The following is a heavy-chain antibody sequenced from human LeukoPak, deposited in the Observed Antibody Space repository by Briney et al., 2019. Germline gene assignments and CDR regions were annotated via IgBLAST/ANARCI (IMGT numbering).Heavy chain of an antibody. D-gene: IGHD1-14*01. CDR1: GGSISGYY. V-gene: IGHV4-59*01. CDR3: VRANHFDY. CDR2: IYYSGST. Sequence: SETLSLTCTVSGGSISGYYRSWFRQPPGKGLEWIGDIYYSGSTNYNPSLKSRVTISVDTSKNQFSLKLSSVTAADTAVYYCVRANHFDYWGQGTLVTVSS. J-gene: IGHJ4*02.